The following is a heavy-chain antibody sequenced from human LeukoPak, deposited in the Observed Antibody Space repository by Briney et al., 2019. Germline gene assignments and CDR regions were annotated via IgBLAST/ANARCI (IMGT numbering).Heavy chain of an antibody. Sequence: PGGSLRLSCAASEFTEFTFSGSALGWVRQAPGKGLEWVSAISGSGAATFYADSVKGRFTISRDNSKNTLYLQMNSLRAEDTAVYYCARGGITMIVASLPRFDYWGQGTLVTVSS. CDR3: ARGGITMIVASLPRFDY. CDR1: EFTEFTFSGSA. CDR2: ISGSGAAT. V-gene: IGHV3-23*01. J-gene: IGHJ4*02. D-gene: IGHD3-22*01.